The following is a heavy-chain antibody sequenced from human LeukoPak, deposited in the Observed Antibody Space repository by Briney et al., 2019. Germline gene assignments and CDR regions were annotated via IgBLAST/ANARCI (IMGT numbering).Heavy chain of an antibody. CDR1: GFTFSSYA. Sequence: PGRSLRLSCAASGFTFSSYAMHWVRQAPGKGLEWVAVISYDGSNKYYADSVKGRFTTSRDNSKNTLYLQMNSLRAEDTAVYYCARDRGGSGSNYFDYWGQGTLVTVSS. CDR2: ISYDGSNK. D-gene: IGHD3-10*01. V-gene: IGHV3-30-3*01. J-gene: IGHJ4*02. CDR3: ARDRGGSGSNYFDY.